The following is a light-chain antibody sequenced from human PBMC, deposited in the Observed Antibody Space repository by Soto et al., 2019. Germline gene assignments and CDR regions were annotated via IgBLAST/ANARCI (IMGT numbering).Light chain of an antibody. J-gene: IGLJ3*02. CDR2: LNSDGSH. CDR3: QTWDTGTWV. Sequence: QSVLTQSPSASASLGASVKLTCTLSSGHSSYAIAWHQQQPEKGPRYLMKLNSDGSHTKGDGIPDRFSGSSSGAERYLTISSLQSEDEADYYGQTWDTGTWVFGGGTKLTVL. CDR1: SGHSSYA. V-gene: IGLV4-69*01.